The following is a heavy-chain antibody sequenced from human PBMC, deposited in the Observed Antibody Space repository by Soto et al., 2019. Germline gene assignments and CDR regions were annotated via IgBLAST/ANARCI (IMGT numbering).Heavy chain of an antibody. V-gene: IGHV3-30-3*01. D-gene: IGHD6-13*01. CDR3: ARDGVAAAGTGDWFDP. CDR1: GFTFSSYA. J-gene: IGHJ5*02. CDR2: ISYDGSNK. Sequence: QVQLVESGGGVVQPGRSLRLSCAASGFTFSSYAMHWVRQAPGKGLEWVAVISYDGSNKYYADSVKGRFTISRDNSKNTLYLQMNSLRAEDTAVYYCARDGVAAAGTGDWFDPWGQGTLVTVSS.